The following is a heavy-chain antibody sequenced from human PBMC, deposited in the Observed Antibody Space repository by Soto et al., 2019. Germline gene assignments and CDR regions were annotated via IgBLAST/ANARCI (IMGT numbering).Heavy chain of an antibody. CDR1: GYTFTSYG. D-gene: IGHD3-3*01. V-gene: IGHV1-18*01. J-gene: IGHJ4*02. CDR3: ARDGLLNYDFWSGYYTAQSEFDY. Sequence: GASVKVSCKASGYTFTSYGISWVRQAPGQGLEWMGWISAYNGNTNYAQKLQGRVTMTTDTSTSTAYMELRSLRSDDTAVYYCARDGLLNYDFWSGYYTAQSEFDYWGQGTLVTSPQ. CDR2: ISAYNGNT.